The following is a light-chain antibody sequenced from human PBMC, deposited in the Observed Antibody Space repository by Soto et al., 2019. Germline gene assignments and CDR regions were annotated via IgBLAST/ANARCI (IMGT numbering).Light chain of an antibody. J-gene: IGKJ1*01. CDR1: QSVKNN. CDR2: GAS. CDR3: QQYHDWPTWT. V-gene: IGKV3-15*01. Sequence: EIVMTQSPATLSVSPGERVTLSCRASQSVKNNMAWYQQKPGQVPRLLIYGASTRATGIPARFSGSGSGTEFTLTITNLQPEDFAVYHCQQYHDWPTWTFGQGTKVEIK.